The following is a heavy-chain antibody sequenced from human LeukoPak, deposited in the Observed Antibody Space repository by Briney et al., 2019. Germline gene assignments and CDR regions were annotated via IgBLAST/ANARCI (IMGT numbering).Heavy chain of an antibody. CDR2: IYSGGST. CDR1: GFTVSSNY. V-gene: IGHV3-66*01. D-gene: IGHD3-22*01. Sequence: GGSLRLSCAASGFTVSSNYMSWVRQAPGKGLEWVAVIYSGGSTYYADSVKGRFTISRDNSQNTLYLQMNSLRAEDTAVYYCARAYDSSGYYIPDAFDIWGQGTMVTVSS. CDR3: ARAYDSSGYYIPDAFDI. J-gene: IGHJ3*02.